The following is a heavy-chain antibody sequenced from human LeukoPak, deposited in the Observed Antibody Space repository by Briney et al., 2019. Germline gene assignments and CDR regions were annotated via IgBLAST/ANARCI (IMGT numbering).Heavy chain of an antibody. CDR1: GGTFSSYA. J-gene: IGHJ4*02. CDR3: ARSEILDYYYGSGRYFDY. Sequence: VASVKVSCKASGGTFSSYAISWVRQAPGQRPEWMGWMNIGNGNTKYSQNFQDRITVIRDTSANTVYMELSSLRSEDTAVYYCARSEILDYYYGSGRYFDYWGQGSLVTVSS. CDR2: MNIGNGNT. V-gene: IGHV1-3*04. D-gene: IGHD3-10*01.